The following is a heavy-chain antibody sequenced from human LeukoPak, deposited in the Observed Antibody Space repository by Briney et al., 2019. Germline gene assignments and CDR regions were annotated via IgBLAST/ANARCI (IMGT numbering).Heavy chain of an antibody. Sequence: GGSLRLSCAASGFTFSSYSMNWVRQAPGKGLEWVSSISSSSSYIYYADSVKGRFTITRDNAKNSLYLQMNSLRAEGTAVYYWASDRTNYYDSSGYYWFDPWGQGTLVSVSS. J-gene: IGHJ5*02. V-gene: IGHV3-21*01. CDR1: GFTFSSYS. D-gene: IGHD3-22*01. CDR3: ASDRTNYYDSSGYYWFDP. CDR2: ISSSSSYI.